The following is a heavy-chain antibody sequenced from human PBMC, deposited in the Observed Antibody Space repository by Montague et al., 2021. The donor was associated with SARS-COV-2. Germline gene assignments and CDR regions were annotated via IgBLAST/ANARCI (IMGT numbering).Heavy chain of an antibody. Sequence: SVILSCDASGFTFGDYAMSWARQAPVKGLEWVGFIRSKAYGGTTXYAASVKGRFTISRDDSKSIAYLQMNSLKTEDTAVYYCTRHLRIGSYWGQGTLVTVSS. CDR1: GFTFGDYA. J-gene: IGHJ4*02. D-gene: IGHD3-10*01. CDR3: TRHLRIGSY. CDR2: IRSKAYGGTT. V-gene: IGHV3-49*04.